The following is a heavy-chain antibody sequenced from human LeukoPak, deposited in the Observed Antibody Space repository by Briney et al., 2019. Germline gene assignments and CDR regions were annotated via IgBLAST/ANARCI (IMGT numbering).Heavy chain of an antibody. CDR3: ARTAVAGTLRWFDL. CDR1: DFTFSNFG. J-gene: IGHJ5*02. Sequence: GGSLRLSCVASDFTFSNFGMLWLRQAPGKGREWLSFIRYDGNNNYHADSVKGRFSISRDNSKNILQPQMNTLRPDDTAVYYCARTAVAGTLRWFDLWGQETLVIVSS. CDR2: IRYDGNNN. V-gene: IGHV3-30*02. D-gene: IGHD6-19*01.